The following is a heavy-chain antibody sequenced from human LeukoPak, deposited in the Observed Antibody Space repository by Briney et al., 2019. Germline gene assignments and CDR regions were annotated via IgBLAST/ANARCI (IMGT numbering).Heavy chain of an antibody. CDR1: GYTFTSYD. CDR2: MSPNSGDT. J-gene: IGHJ4*02. D-gene: IGHD7-27*01. V-gene: IGHV1-8*01. CDR3: ARGPPNWGYDY. Sequence: ASVKVSCEASGYTFTSYDFNWVRQATGQRPEWMGWMSPNSGDTGYAQKFQDRVTMTRNTSISTAYMELSSLRSDDTAVYYCARGPPNWGYDYWGPGTLVTVSS.